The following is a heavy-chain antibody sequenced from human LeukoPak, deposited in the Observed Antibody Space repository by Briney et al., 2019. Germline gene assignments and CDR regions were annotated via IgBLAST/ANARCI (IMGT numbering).Heavy chain of an antibody. J-gene: IGHJ4*02. D-gene: IGHD4-17*01. CDR2: IYYSGST. CDR3: ARGVEAYYGDFHGY. V-gene: IGHV4-31*03. CDR1: GGSISSGGYY. Sequence: SQTLSLTCTVSGGSISSGGYYWSWIRQHPGKGLEWIGYIYYSGSTYYNPSLKSRVTISVDTSKNQFSLKLSSVTAADTAVYYCARGVEAYYGDFHGYWGQGTLVTVSS.